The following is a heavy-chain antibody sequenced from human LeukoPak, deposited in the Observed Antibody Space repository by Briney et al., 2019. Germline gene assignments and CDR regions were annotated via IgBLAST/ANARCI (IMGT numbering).Heavy chain of an antibody. CDR2: IYYSGST. J-gene: IGHJ2*01. CDR3: ARHKEDFHDSSGPNFWYFDL. V-gene: IGHV4-39*01. D-gene: IGHD3-22*01. CDR1: GDSIKSDSYY. Sequence: PSETLSLNCTVSGDSIKSDSYYWGWIRQPPGKGLEWIGTIYYSGSTYYNPSLKSRVTISVDTSKNQFSVKLSSVAAADTALYYCARHKEDFHDSSGPNFWYFDLWGRGTLVTVSS.